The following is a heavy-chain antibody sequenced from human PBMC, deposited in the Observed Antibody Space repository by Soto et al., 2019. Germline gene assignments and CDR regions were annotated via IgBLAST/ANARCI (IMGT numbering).Heavy chain of an antibody. Sequence: VASAGRSFSASGVTFSSYAMRWVRQAPGKGLEWVSVISGSGGSTHYADSVKGRSTISRDNSKNTLHLQVNSLRGEDTAVYYCAKEADISGYYPDYWGQGT. D-gene: IGHD3-22*01. J-gene: IGHJ4*02. V-gene: IGHV3-23*01. CDR2: ISGSGGST. CDR3: AKEADISGYYPDY. CDR1: GVTFSSYA.